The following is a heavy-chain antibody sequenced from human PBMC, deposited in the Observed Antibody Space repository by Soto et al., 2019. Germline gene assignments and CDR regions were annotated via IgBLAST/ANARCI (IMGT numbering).Heavy chain of an antibody. J-gene: IGHJ5*02. D-gene: IGHD6-6*01. Sequence: TLSLTCTVSGGCISSGGFYWSWIRQHPGKGLEWIGYIYYSGSTYYNPSLKSRVTISVDTSKNQFSLKLSSVTAADTAVYYCARDTRSEDSSTRVWDPWGQGTLVTVSS. CDR2: IYYSGST. CDR1: GGCISSGGFY. V-gene: IGHV4-31*03. CDR3: ARDTRSEDSSTRVWDP.